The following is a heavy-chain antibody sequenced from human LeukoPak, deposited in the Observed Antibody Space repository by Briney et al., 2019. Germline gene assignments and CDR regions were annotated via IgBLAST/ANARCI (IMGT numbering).Heavy chain of an antibody. V-gene: IGHV3-7*01. CDR3: ARDGGYFYDSTAYYIDY. Sequence: QPGGSLRLSCADSGFTFSNFWMSWVRQAPGKGLEWVANINQDGIEKYYVGSVKGRFTISRDNSKNTLYLQMNSLRAEDAAVYYCARDGGYFYDSTAYYIDYWGQGTLVTVSS. CDR2: INQDGIEK. J-gene: IGHJ4*02. CDR1: GFTFSNFW. D-gene: IGHD3-22*01.